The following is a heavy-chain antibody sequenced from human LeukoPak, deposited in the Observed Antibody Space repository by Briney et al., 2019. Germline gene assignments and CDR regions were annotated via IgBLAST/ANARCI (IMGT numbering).Heavy chain of an antibody. CDR1: GGTFSNDA. V-gene: IGHV1-69*13. D-gene: IGHD6-13*01. Sequence: SVKVSCKASGGTFSNDAISWMRQAPGQGLEWMGGIIPIFGPTNYAQNFKGRVTITADESMSTTYMEVSSLRSEDTAVYYCARGSIAAAGTGSYWGQGTLVTVSS. J-gene: IGHJ4*02. CDR2: IIPIFGPT. CDR3: ARGSIAAAGTGSY.